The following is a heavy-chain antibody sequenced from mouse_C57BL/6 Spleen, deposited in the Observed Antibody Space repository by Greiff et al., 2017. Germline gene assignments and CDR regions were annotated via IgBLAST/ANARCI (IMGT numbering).Heavy chain of an antibody. CDR1: GYTFTSYD. CDR2: IYPRDGST. J-gene: IGHJ1*03. V-gene: IGHV1-85*01. Sequence: VKLQQSGPELVKPGASVKLSCKASGYTFTSYDINWVKQRPGQGLEWIGWIYPRDGSTKYNEKFKGKATLTVDTSSSTAYMELHSLTSEDSAVYFCARNYYYGSSYDWYFDVWGTGTTVTVSS. D-gene: IGHD1-1*01. CDR3: ARNYYYGSSYDWYFDV.